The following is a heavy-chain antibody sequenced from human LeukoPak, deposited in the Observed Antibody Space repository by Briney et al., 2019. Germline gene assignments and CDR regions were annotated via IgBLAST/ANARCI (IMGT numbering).Heavy chain of an antibody. CDR1: GYTFSSYG. CDR2: VNGYNGNT. Sequence: ASVKVSCKASGYTFSSYGIIWARQAPGRGLEWMGWVNGYNGNTDYAQKFQGRVAMTRDTSTSTAYVELTSLRSDDTAVYYCARDGGGSYYSDWSQGTLVTVSS. V-gene: IGHV1-18*01. J-gene: IGHJ4*02. D-gene: IGHD1-26*01. CDR3: ARDGGGSYYSD.